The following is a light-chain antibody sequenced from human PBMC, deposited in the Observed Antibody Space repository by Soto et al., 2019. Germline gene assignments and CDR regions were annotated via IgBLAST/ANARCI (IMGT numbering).Light chain of an antibody. V-gene: IGKV3-15*01. CDR1: QSVSSN. Sequence: EIVMTQSPATLSVSPGERATLSCRASQSVSSNLPWYQQKPGQAPRLLMYGASTRATGTPARFSGSGSGTEFTLTISSLQPEDFAVYYCQQYNNWPPNTFGQGTRLEIK. CDR2: GAS. CDR3: QQYNNWPPNT. J-gene: IGKJ5*01.